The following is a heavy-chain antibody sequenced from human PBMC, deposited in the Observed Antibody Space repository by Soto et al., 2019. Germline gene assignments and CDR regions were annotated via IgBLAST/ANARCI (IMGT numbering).Heavy chain of an antibody. CDR1: GFSLSTSGVG. CDR2: IYWDDDK. V-gene: IGHV2-5*02. CDR3: AHRGYVVVVPAAITNWFDP. Sequence: VSGPTLVNPTQTLTLTCTFSGFSLSTSGVGVGWIRQPPGKALEWLALIYWDDDKRYSPSLKSRLTITKDTSKNQVVLTMTNMDPVDTATYYCAHRGYVVVVPAAITNWFDPWGQGTLVTVS. D-gene: IGHD2-2*02. J-gene: IGHJ5*02.